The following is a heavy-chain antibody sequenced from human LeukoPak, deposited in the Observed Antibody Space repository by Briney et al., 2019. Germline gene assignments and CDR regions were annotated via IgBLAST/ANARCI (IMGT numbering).Heavy chain of an antibody. CDR1: GGSFSGYY. Sequence: SETLSLTCAVYGGSFSGYYWSWIRQPPGKGLEWIGEINHSGSTNYNPSLKSRVTISVDTSKNQFSLKLSSVTAADTAVYYCARDLSAYGAFDIWGQGTMVTVSS. V-gene: IGHV4-34*01. J-gene: IGHJ3*02. CDR3: ARDLSAYGAFDI. CDR2: INHSGST. D-gene: IGHD3-22*01.